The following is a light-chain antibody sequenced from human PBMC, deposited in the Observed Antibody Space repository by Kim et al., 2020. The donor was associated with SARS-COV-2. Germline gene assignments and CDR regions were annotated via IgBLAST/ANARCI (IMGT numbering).Light chain of an antibody. V-gene: IGKV1-27*01. CDR2: GAS. CDR1: QDIGNY. J-gene: IGKJ1*01. Sequence: DIQMTQSPSSLSASVGDRVTITCRASQDIGNYVAWYQQEPGKVPKLLISGASVLQSGVPSRFGGSGSGTYFTLTITSLQPEDVATYYCQRYDSPPWTFGPGAKMDIK. CDR3: QRYDSPPWT.